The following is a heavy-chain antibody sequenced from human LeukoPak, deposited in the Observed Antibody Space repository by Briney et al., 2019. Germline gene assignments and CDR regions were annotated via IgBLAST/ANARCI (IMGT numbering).Heavy chain of an antibody. CDR3: ASKVVTTSNYFDH. CDR1: GGSISSYY. D-gene: IGHD4-23*01. J-gene: IGHJ4*02. CDR2: IYYSGST. V-gene: IGHV4-59*08. Sequence: PSETLSLTCTVSGGSISSYYWSWIRQPPGKGLEWIGYIYYSGSTNYNPSLKSRVTISVDTSKSQFSLKLTSVTAADTAVYYCASKVVTTSNYFDHWGQGTLVTVSS.